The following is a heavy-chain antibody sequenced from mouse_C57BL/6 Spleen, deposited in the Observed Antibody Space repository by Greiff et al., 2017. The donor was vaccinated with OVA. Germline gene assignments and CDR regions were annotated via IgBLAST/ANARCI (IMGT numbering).Heavy chain of an antibody. CDR3: ARETTVVATDAMDY. CDR2: INPNYGTT. J-gene: IGHJ4*01. D-gene: IGHD1-1*01. V-gene: IGHV1-39*01. CDR1: GYSFTDYN. Sequence: VQLQQSGPELVKPGASVMISCKASGYSFTDYNMNWVKQSNGKSLEWIGVINPNYGTTSYNQKFKGKATLTVDQSSSTAYMQLNSLTSEDSAVYYCARETTVVATDAMDYWGQGTSVTVSS.